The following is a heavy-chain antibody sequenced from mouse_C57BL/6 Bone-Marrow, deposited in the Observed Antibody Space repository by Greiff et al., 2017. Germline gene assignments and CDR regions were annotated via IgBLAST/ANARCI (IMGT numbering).Heavy chain of an antibody. CDR2: IDPSDSYT. CDR3: SRWDYGSCVRPDY. CDR1: GYTFTSYW. D-gene: IGHD2-1*01. Sequence: QVQLQQPGAELVRPGTSVKLSCKASGYTFTSYWMPWVKQRPGQGLEWIGVIDPSDSYTNYKQKFQGKATLTVDTSSSTAYMRLSSRTSEDSAVYYCSRWDYGSCVRPDYRGPAITLTVSS. J-gene: IGHJ2*01. V-gene: IGHV1-59*01.